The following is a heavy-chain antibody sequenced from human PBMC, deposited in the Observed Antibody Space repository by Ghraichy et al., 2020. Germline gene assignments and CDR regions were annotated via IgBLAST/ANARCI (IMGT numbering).Heavy chain of an antibody. CDR3: AQVSGKSPTSYYAY. V-gene: IGHV3-23*01. Sequence: GGSLRLSCAASGFTFSSYAMSWVRQAPGKGLEWVSAICYSGGSTYYADSVKGRFTISRDNSKNTQYGQMDSRRAEDTAVYYCAQVSGKSPTSYYAYWGQGTLVTVSA. CDR1: GFTFSSYA. D-gene: IGHD2-2*01. J-gene: IGHJ4*02. CDR2: ICYSGGST.